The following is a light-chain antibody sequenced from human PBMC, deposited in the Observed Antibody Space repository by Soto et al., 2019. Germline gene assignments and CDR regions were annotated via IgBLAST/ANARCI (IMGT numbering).Light chain of an antibody. J-gene: IGKJ5*01. CDR1: QGISNY. CDR3: QQYGSSHPIT. CDR2: GAS. Sequence: DIQMTQSPSSLSASVGDRVTITCRASQGISNYLAWYQQKPGKVPKLLIYGASSRATGIPDRFSGSGSGTDFTLTISRLEPEDFAVYYCQQYGSSHPITFGQGTRLEIK. V-gene: IGKV1-NL1*01.